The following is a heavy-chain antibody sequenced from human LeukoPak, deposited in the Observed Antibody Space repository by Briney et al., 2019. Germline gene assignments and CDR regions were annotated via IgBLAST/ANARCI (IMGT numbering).Heavy chain of an antibody. J-gene: IGHJ4*02. V-gene: IGHV3-43*02. CDR2: ISGDGGST. CDR1: GFTFDDYA. CDR3: AKDDYYYDSSGYYPTFDY. D-gene: IGHD3-22*01. Sequence: GGSLRLSCAASGFTFDDYAMHWVRQAPGKGLKWVSLISGDGGSTYYADSVKGRFTISRDNSKNSLYLQMNSLRTEDTALYYCAKDDYYYDSSGYYPTFDYWGQGTLVTVSS.